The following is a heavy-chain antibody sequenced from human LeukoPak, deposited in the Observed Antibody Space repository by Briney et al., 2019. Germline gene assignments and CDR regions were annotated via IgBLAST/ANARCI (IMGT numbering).Heavy chain of an antibody. CDR3: ARDGVAVAGKPYYYYMDV. CDR1: GGAFSSYA. CDR2: IIPIFGTA. J-gene: IGHJ6*03. V-gene: IGHV1-69*05. Sequence: SVKVSCKASGGAFSSYAISWVRQAPGQGLEWMGRIIPIFGTANYAQKFQGRVTITTDESTSTAYMELSSLRSEDTAVYYCARDGVAVAGKPYYYYMDVWGKGTTVTVSS. D-gene: IGHD6-19*01.